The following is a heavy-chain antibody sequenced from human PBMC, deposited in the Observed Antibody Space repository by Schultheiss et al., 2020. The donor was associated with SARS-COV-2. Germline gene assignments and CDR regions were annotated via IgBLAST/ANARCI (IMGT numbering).Heavy chain of an antibody. V-gene: IGHV4-39*07. CDR1: GGSISSGGYY. J-gene: IGHJ5*02. Sequence: SQTLSLTCTVSGGSISSGGYYWSWIRQHPGKGLEWIGSIYYSGSTNYNPSLKSRVTISVDKSKNQFSLKLSSVTAADTAVYYCAKYSGYCSSTSCYKGGHWFDPWGQGTLVTVSS. CDR3: AKYSGYCSSTSCYKGGHWFDP. D-gene: IGHD2-2*02. CDR2: IYYSGST.